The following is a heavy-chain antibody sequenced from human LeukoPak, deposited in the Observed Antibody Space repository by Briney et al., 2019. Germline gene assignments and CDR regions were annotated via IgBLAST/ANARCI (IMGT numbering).Heavy chain of an antibody. CDR3: ARNYCGDDCFAFDF. Sequence: SETLSLTCTVSGGSINNYYWSWIRQPPGKGLEYIGYTHYSGSTNSNPSPKSRVTMSVDTSKNQFSLKLKSVTAADTAVYYCARNYCGDDCFAFDFWGQGTMVTVSS. CDR2: THYSGST. D-gene: IGHD2-21*02. V-gene: IGHV4-59*01. CDR1: GGSINNYY. J-gene: IGHJ3*01.